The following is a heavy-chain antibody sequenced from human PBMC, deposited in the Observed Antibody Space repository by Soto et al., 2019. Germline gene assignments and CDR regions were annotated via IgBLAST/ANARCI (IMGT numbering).Heavy chain of an antibody. J-gene: IGHJ4*02. CDR2: IYYSGST. CDR3: ARAGGLGAVAADY. D-gene: IGHD6-19*01. CDR1: GGSISSYY. V-gene: IGHV4-59*01. Sequence: PSETLSLTCTVSGGSISSYYWSWIRQPPGKGLEWIGYIYYSGSTNYNPSLKSRVTISVDTSKNQFSLNLSSVTAADTAVYYCARAGGLGAVAADYWGQGTLVTVSS.